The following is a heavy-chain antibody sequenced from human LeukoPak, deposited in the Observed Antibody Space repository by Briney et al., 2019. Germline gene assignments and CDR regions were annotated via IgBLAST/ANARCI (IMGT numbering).Heavy chain of an antibody. V-gene: IGHV3-21*01. CDR1: GFTFSSHS. J-gene: IGHJ6*02. CDR3: ARNGPYDSSGYYSFSFYYYGMDV. Sequence: PGGSLRLSCAASGFTFSSHSMNWVRQAPGKGLEWVSSISSSSSYIYYADSVKGRFTISRDNAKNSLYLQMNSLRAEDTAVYYCARNGPYDSSGYYSFSFYYYGMDVWGQGTTVTVSS. D-gene: IGHD3-22*01. CDR2: ISSSSSYI.